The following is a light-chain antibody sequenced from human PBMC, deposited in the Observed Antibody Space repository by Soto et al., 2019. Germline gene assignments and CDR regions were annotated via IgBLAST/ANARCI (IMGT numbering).Light chain of an antibody. J-gene: IGKJ2*01. CDR2: GAS. CDR1: QSVSSN. Sequence: EIVMTQSPATLSVSPGERATLSCRASQSVSSNLAWYQQKPGQAPRLLIYGASTRATGIPARFSGSGSGTEFTLTISSLQSEDFAVYYCQQSYSAPVTFGQGTKVDIK. V-gene: IGKV3-15*01. CDR3: QQSYSAPVT.